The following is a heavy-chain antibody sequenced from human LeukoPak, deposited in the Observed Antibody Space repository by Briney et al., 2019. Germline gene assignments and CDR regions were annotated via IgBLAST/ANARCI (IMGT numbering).Heavy chain of an antibody. D-gene: IGHD3-10*01. V-gene: IGHV1-69*13. CDR1: GGTFSSYA. Sequence: GASVKLSCKASGGTFSSYAISWVRQAPGQGLEWMGGIIPIFGTANYAQKFQGRVTITADESTSTAYMELSSLRSEDTAVYYCASRAVRGVIRHYYYYGMGVWGQGTTATVSS. J-gene: IGHJ6*02. CDR2: IIPIFGTA. CDR3: ASRAVRGVIRHYYYYGMGV.